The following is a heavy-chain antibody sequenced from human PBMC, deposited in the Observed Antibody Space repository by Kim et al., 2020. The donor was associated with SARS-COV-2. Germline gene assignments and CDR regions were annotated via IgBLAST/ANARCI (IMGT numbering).Heavy chain of an antibody. V-gene: IGHV3-48*02. D-gene: IGHD2-21*01. CDR3: ARDGGHSFDCWFEH. J-gene: IGHJ5*02. Sequence: YEEAVKCRFSISRDSAKNSLYLHMNRLRDEDTAVYYCARDGGHSFDCWFEHWGQGTLVIVSS.